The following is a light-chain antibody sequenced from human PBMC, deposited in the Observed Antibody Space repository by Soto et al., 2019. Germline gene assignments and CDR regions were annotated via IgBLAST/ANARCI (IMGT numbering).Light chain of an antibody. CDR3: LQDSNYPPT. CDR1: HHINNY. J-gene: IGKJ1*01. Sequence: IQMTQSRSSLSTSVGVSVTITCRASHHINNYLNWYQHKPGKAPKLLIYAASTLQSGVPSRFSGSGSGTDFTLTISSLQPEDCATYYCLQDSNYPPTFGPRTKVDIK. V-gene: IGKV1-6*01. CDR2: AAS.